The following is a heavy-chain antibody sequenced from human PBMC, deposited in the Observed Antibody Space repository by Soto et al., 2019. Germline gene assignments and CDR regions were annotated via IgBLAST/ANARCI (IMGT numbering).Heavy chain of an antibody. Sequence: PGGSLRLSCAASGFTFSSYAMHWVRQAPGKGLEWVAVISYDGSNKYYADSVKGRFTISRDNSKNTLYLQMNSLRAGDTAVYYCAKDTPRQAFDDWGQGTLVTVSS. CDR3: AKDTPRQAFDD. CDR1: GFTFSSYA. J-gene: IGHJ4*02. CDR2: ISYDGSNK. V-gene: IGHV3-30-3*01.